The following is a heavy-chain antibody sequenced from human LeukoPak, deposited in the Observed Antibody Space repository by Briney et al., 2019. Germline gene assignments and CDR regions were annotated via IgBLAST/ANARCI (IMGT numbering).Heavy chain of an antibody. V-gene: IGHV4-59*01. CDR3: ARGLYGDSAFDY. CDR2: IYYSGST. D-gene: IGHD2/OR15-2a*01. CDR1: GGSISSYY. Sequence: SETLSLTCTVSGGSISSYYWSWIRQPPGKGLEWIGYIYYSGSTNYNPSLKSRVTISVDTSKNQFSLKLSSVTAADTAVYYCARGLYGDSAFDYWGQGTLVTVSS. J-gene: IGHJ4*02.